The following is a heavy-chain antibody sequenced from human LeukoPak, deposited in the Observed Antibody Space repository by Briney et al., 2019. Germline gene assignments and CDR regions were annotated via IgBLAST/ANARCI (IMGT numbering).Heavy chain of an antibody. J-gene: IGHJ4*02. V-gene: IGHV4-31*03. CDR3: ARDLHVLRYFDWLSSPSDY. D-gene: IGHD3-9*01. CDR1: GGSISSGGYY. Sequence: SQTLSLTCTVSGGSISSGGYYWSWIRQHPGKGLEWIGYIYYSGSTYYNPSLKSRVTISVDTSKNQFSLKLSSVTAADTAVYYCARDLHVLRYFDWLSSPSDYWGQGTLVTVSS. CDR2: IYYSGST.